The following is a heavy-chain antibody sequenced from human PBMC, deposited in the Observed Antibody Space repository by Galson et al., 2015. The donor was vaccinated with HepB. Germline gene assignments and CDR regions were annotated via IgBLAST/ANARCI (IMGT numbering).Heavy chain of an antibody. J-gene: IGHJ3*01. CDR1: GFNFSRFR. CDR3: ARERGGLN. Sequence: FLRLSCAASGFNFSRFRMHWVRQAPGKGLVWVSHIESDGSRTTYADSVKGRFTISRDNAKSTLYLQMNSLRVEDTAMYYCARERGGLNWGQGTMVTVSS. D-gene: IGHD3-10*01. V-gene: IGHV3-74*01. CDR2: IESDGSRT.